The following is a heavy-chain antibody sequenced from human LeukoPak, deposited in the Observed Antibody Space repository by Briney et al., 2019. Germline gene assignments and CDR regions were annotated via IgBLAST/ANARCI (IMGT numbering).Heavy chain of an antibody. CDR1: GFTVSSNY. Sequence: GSLRLSCAASGFTVSSNYMSWVRQAPGKGLEWVSVIYSGGSTYYADSVKGRFTISRDNSKNTLYLQMNSLRAEDTAVYYCARDRRDILTGYYLEYWGQGTLVTVSS. V-gene: IGHV3-66*01. J-gene: IGHJ4*02. CDR2: IYSGGST. D-gene: IGHD3-9*01. CDR3: ARDRRDILTGYYLEY.